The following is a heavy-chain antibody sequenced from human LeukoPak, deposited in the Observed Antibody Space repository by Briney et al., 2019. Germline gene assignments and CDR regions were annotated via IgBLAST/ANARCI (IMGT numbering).Heavy chain of an antibody. J-gene: IGHJ3*02. CDR2: MNPNSGNT. CDR1: GYTFTSYD. CDR3: ARGGYCTGGTCPTDAFDI. Sequence: GASVKVSCKASGYTFTSYDINWVRQATGQGLEWMGWMNPNSGNTGYAQKFQGRVTITRNTSITTAYMELSSLRSEDTAVYYCARGGYCTGGTCPTDAFDIWGQGTMVTVSS. D-gene: IGHD2-15*01. V-gene: IGHV1-8*01.